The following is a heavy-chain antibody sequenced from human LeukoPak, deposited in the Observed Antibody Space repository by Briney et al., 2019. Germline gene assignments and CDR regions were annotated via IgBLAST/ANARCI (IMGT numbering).Heavy chain of an antibody. Sequence: GGSLRLSCAASGFTFSTYALHWVRQAPGKGLEWVAAISFDETNTYYAASVKGRFTISRDNSKNTLYLQMNSLRPEDTSMYYCARDEYSAPWSYWGQGTLVTVSS. V-gene: IGHV3-30*04. CDR1: GFTFSTYA. D-gene: IGHD4-11*01. J-gene: IGHJ4*02. CDR2: ISFDETNT. CDR3: ARDEYSAPWSY.